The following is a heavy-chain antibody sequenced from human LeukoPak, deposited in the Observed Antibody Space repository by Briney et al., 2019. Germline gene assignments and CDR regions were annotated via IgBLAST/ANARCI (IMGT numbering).Heavy chain of an antibody. V-gene: IGHV3-23*01. Sequence: GGSLRLSCAASGFTFSNYAMSWVRQAPGKRLEWVSGIIGGAGGTYYADSVKGRFTISRDNSKNTLYLQMNSLRAEDTAVYYCAHGSMYQLDYWGQGTLVTVSS. D-gene: IGHD2-2*01. CDR2: IIGGAGGT. CDR1: GFTFSNYA. CDR3: AHGSMYQLDY. J-gene: IGHJ4*02.